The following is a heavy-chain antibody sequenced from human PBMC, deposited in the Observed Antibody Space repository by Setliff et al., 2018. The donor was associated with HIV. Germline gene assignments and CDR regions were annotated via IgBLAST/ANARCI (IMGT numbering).Heavy chain of an antibody. J-gene: IGHJ4*02. CDR1: GFTFSSYG. V-gene: IGHV3-30*02. D-gene: IGHD6-19*01. Sequence: PGGSLRLSCAASGFTFSSYGMHWVRQAPGKGLEWLPFIRFDAKDNYYADSVKGRFTISRDNSKNTVYLQMNSLRAEDTAVYYCAKDEGYTYSSGWYSHYWGQGTLVTVSS. CDR3: AKDEGYTYSSGWYSHY. CDR2: IRFDAKDN.